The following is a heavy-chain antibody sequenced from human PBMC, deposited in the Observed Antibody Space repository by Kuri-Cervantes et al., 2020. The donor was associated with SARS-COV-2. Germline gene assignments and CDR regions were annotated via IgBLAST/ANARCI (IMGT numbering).Heavy chain of an antibody. Sequence: ASVKVSCKASGYTFTSYGISWVRQAPGQGLEWMGWINPNSGSTNYAQKFQGRVTMTRDTSISTAYMELSRLRSDDTAVYYCARDPTGYCSGDSCYLASWFDPWGQGTLVTVSS. V-gene: IGHV1-2*02. CDR1: GYTFTSYG. CDR2: INPNSGST. D-gene: IGHD2-15*01. J-gene: IGHJ5*02. CDR3: ARDPTGYCSGDSCYLASWFDP.